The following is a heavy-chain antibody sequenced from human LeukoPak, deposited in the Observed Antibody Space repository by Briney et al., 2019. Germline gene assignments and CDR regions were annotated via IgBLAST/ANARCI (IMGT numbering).Heavy chain of an antibody. CDR2: IKLDGSEK. J-gene: IGHJ4*02. Sequence: PRGSLRLSCAASGFTFSSYAMHWVRQAPGKGLEWVANIKLDGSEKNYVDSVKGRFTISRDNTKNSLYLQMNSLRVEDTAVFYCARDQYDTWSRRGNFDSWGQGTLVIVSS. CDR3: ARDQYDTWSRRGNFDS. D-gene: IGHD3-3*01. CDR1: GFTFSSYA. V-gene: IGHV3-7*03.